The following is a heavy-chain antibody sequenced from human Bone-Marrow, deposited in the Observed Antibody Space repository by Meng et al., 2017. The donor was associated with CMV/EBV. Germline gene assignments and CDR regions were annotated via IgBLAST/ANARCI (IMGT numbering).Heavy chain of an antibody. D-gene: IGHD2-2*01. CDR1: YA. V-gene: IGHV1-3*01. Sequence: YAMHWVRQAPGQRLEWMGWINAGNGNTKYSQKFQGRVTITRGTSASTAYMELSSLRSEDTAVYYCARGGYIVVVPAGEGYYYYGMDVWGQGTTVTVSS. J-gene: IGHJ6*02. CDR2: INAGNGNT. CDR3: ARGGYIVVVPAGEGYYYYGMDV.